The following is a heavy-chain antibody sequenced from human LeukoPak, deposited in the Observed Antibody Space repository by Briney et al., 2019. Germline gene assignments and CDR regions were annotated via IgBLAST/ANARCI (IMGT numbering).Heavy chain of an antibody. CDR2: INHSGST. V-gene: IGHV4-34*01. CDR3: ARAAWSPRAGRYYMDV. CDR1: GGSFSGYY. D-gene: IGHD3-3*01. J-gene: IGHJ6*03. Sequence: SETLSLTCAVYGGSFSGYYWSWIRQPPGKGLEWIGEINHSGSTNYNPSLKSRVTISVDTSKNQYSLKLSSVTAADTAVYYCARAAWSPRAGRYYMDVWGKGTTVTVS.